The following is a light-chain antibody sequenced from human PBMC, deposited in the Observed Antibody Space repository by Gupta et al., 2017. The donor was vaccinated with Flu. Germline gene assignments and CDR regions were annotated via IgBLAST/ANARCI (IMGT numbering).Light chain of an antibody. V-gene: IGLV3-21*02. Sequence: SYVLTQPPAVSVAPGQTARITCGGNNIGSKSVHWYQQKPGQAPVLVVYDDSDRPSGIPARFAGSNSGNTATLTISSVEAGDEADYSCQVWDSSSDHVFGTGTKVTVL. CDR1: NIGSKS. CDR2: DDS. J-gene: IGLJ1*01. CDR3: QVWDSSSDHV.